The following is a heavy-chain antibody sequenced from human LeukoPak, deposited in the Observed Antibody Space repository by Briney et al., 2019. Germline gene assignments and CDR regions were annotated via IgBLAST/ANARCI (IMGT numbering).Heavy chain of an antibody. CDR3: ATFPPRGAYDYVWGSYRTDAFDI. CDR1: GYTFTGYY. CDR2: INPNSGGT. D-gene: IGHD3-16*02. J-gene: IGHJ3*02. Sequence: ASVKVSCKASGYTFTGYYMHWVRQAPGQGLEWMGWINPNSGGTNYAQKFQGRVTMTRDTSVSTAYMELSRLRSDDTAVYYCATFPPRGAYDYVWGSYRTDAFDIWGQGTMVTVSS. V-gene: IGHV1-2*02.